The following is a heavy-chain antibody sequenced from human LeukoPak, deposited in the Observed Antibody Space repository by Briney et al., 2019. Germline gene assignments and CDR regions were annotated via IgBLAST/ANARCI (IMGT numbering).Heavy chain of an antibody. CDR2: IIGSGDRT. CDR3: AKGPRSSSWYHFDN. J-gene: IGHJ4*02. D-gene: IGHD6-13*01. CDR1: GFTFSTYA. V-gene: IGHV3-23*01. Sequence: GGSLRLSCAASGFTFSTYAMSWVRVRQAPGKGLEWVSTIIGSGDRTYYTDSVKGRFTISRDNSKNTLYLQMNSLRAEDTAVFYCAKGPRSSSWYHFDNWGQGTLVTVSS.